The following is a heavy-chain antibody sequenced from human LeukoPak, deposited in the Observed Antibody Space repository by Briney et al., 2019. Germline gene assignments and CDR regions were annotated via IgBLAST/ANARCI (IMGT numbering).Heavy chain of an antibody. CDR1: GFIFSTYW. V-gene: IGHV3-74*01. D-gene: IGHD3-3*01. Sequence: GGSLRLSCAASGFIFSTYWMHWVRQAPGKGLVWVSRINADGSSTSYADSVKGRFTISRDNAKNTLFLQMNSLRAEDTAVYYCARSVIWSGYYNYWGQGTLVTVSS. J-gene: IGHJ4*02. CDR3: ARSVIWSGYYNY. CDR2: INADGSST.